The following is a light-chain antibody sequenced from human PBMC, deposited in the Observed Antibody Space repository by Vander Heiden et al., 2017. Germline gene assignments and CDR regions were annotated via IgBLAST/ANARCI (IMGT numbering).Light chain of an antibody. Sequence: DIVIIHSLASLPVSLGERATIHCMSSQSVLYSLLNNNYLAWYQQKPGQPPKLLIYWASTRESGVPDRFSGSGSGTDFTLTISSLQAEDVAVYYCQQHYNKLFTFGPGTKVDIK. V-gene: IGKV4-1*01. CDR2: WAS. CDR3: QQHYNKLFT. CDR1: QSVLYSLLNNNY. J-gene: IGKJ3*01.